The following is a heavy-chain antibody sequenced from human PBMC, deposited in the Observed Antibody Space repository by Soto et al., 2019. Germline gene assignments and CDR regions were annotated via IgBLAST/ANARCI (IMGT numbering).Heavy chain of an antibody. D-gene: IGHD6-13*01. CDR2: IDWDDDK. J-gene: IGHJ6*02. V-gene: IGHV2-70*01. CDR1: GFSLSTSGMC. CDR3: ARMRPAAAGKYLGHYYYGMDV. Sequence: PTQTLTLTCTFSGFSLSTSGMCVSWIRQPPGKALEWLALIDWDDDKYYSTSLKTRLTISKDTSKNQVVLTMTNMDPVDTATYYCARMRPAAAGKYLGHYYYGMDVWGQGTTVTVSS.